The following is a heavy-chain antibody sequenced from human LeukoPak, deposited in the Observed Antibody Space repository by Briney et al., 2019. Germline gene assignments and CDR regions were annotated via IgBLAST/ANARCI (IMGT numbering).Heavy chain of an antibody. D-gene: IGHD3-22*01. CDR3: TREGVDVPDVSGYQRDAFDI. CDR1: GGSFGFYV. J-gene: IGHJ3*02. Sequence: ASVKVCCKASGGSFGFYVITWVRQATGQGLEWMGRIISVLVVANFTQKFHGRATITADKSTTTAYMEPSRRESGDTAVYYCTREGVDVPDVSGYQRDAFDIRGQGTVVIVSP. V-gene: IGHV1-69*04. CDR2: IISVLVVA.